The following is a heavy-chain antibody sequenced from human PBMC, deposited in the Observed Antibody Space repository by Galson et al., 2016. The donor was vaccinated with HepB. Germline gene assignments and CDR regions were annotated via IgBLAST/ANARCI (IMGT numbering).Heavy chain of an antibody. V-gene: IGHV1-18*01. J-gene: IGHJ4*02. D-gene: IGHD5-18*01. CDR1: GYTFSSYG. Sequence: SVKVSCKASGYTFSSYGITWVRQAPGQGLEWMGWINCYNGNRNFAQNLQGRITMTTDTSTKTAYMELRSLRSDDTAVYYCARGHTPTSTYSYGRDSFDYWGQGTLVTVSS. CDR2: INCYNGNR. CDR3: ARGHTPTSTYSYGRDSFDY.